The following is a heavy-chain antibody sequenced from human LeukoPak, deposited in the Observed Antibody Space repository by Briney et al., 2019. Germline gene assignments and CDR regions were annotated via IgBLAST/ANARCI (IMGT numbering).Heavy chain of an antibody. Sequence: SETLSLTCAVYGGSFSGYYWSWIRQPPGKGLEWIGEINHSGSTNYNPSLKSRVTISVDTSKNQFSLKLSSVTAADTAVYYCARRQPQLRFLEWFPNWFDPWGQGTLVTVSS. CDR2: INHSGST. D-gene: IGHD3-3*01. J-gene: IGHJ5*02. V-gene: IGHV4-34*01. CDR3: ARRQPQLRFLEWFPNWFDP. CDR1: GGSFSGYY.